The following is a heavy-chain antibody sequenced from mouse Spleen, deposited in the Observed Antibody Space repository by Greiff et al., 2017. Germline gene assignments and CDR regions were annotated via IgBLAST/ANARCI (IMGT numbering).Heavy chain of an antibody. Sequence: EVKLLESGPGLVKPSQSLSLTCSVTGYSITSGYYWKWIRQFPGNKLEWMGYISYDGSNNYNPSLKNRISITRDTSKNQFFLKLNSVTTEDTATYYCARGGHWYFDVWGTGTTVTVSS. CDR2: ISYDGSN. CDR3: ARGGHWYFDV. CDR1: GYSITSGYY. J-gene: IGHJ1*03. V-gene: IGHV3-6*01.